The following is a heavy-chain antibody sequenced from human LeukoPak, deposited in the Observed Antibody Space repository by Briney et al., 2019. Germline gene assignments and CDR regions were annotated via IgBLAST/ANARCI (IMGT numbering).Heavy chain of an antibody. Sequence: GGSLRLSCAASGFDLSTHEMNWVRQAPGKGLEWIADITISGHTKNYADSVKGRFTISRDNARTSLYLQMNSLRVEDTGVYYCARGDPHADLWGQGTLVTVSS. CDR2: ITISGHTK. CDR3: ARGDPHADL. J-gene: IGHJ5*02. CDR1: GFDLSTHE. V-gene: IGHV3-48*03.